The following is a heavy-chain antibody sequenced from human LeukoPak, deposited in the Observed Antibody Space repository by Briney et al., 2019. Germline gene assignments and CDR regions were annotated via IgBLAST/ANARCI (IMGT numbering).Heavy chain of an antibody. CDR3: ARGRFLDISHNWFDP. D-gene: IGHD3-3*01. V-gene: IGHV4-61*02. J-gene: IGHJ5*02. CDR2: IYTSGST. CDR1: GGSNSSGSYY. Sequence: SETLSLTCTVSGGSNSSGSYYWSWIRQPAGKGLEWIGRIYTSGSTNYNPSLKSRVTISVDTSKNQFSLKLSSVTAADTAVYYCARGRFLDISHNWFDPWGQGTLVTVSS.